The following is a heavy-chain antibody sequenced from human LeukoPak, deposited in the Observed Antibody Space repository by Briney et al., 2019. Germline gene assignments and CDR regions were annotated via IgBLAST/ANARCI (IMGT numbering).Heavy chain of an antibody. CDR1: GITFSTYW. CDR3: ANTKQFEY. Sequence: PGGSLRLSCAASGITFSTYWMSWVRQAPGKGLEWVSSITSSSSSIYYADSVKGRFTISRDNAKNSLYLQMNSLRAEDTAVYYCANTKQFEYWGQGTLVTVSS. V-gene: IGHV3-21*01. D-gene: IGHD1-1*01. J-gene: IGHJ4*02. CDR2: ITSSSSSI.